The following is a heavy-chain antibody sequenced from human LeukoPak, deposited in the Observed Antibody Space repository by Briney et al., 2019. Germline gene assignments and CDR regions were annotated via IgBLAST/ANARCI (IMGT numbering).Heavy chain of an antibody. Sequence: ASVKVSCKASGYTFTGYYMHWVRQAPGQGLEWMGWINPNSGGTNYAQKFQGRVTMTRDTSISTAYMELRSLRSDDTAVYYCAREAYSWGSGSHDAFDIWGQGTMVTVSS. V-gene: IGHV1-2*02. J-gene: IGHJ3*02. CDR2: INPNSGGT. CDR1: GYTFTGYY. CDR3: AREAYSWGSGSHDAFDI. D-gene: IGHD3-10*01.